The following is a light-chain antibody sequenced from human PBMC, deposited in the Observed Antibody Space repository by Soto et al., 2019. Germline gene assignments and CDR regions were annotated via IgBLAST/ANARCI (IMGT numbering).Light chain of an antibody. Sequence: IGLTQSPGTLSLSPGERATLSCMSSKSVGSSYLAWYQQKPGQAPRLLIYGASSRPTGIPDRFSGSGSGTNFTLTISRLEPEDFALYYCQQYGSSPWTFDQGTKVEIK. V-gene: IGKV3-20*01. CDR3: QQYGSSPWT. J-gene: IGKJ1*01. CDR1: KSVGSSY. CDR2: GAS.